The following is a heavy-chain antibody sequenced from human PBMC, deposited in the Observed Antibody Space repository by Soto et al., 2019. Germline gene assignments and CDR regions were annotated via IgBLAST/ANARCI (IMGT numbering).Heavy chain of an antibody. Sequence: SETLSLTCTVSGGSISSSSYYWGWIREAAGKGLEWSGSMYYSGSTYYNPSLKSRVTISVETSKNPFSLKLSSVTAADTAVYYCASECGRSIAAPCGPFDIWAPGTSVTVSS. D-gene: IGHD6-6*01. CDR1: GGSISSSSYY. J-gene: IGHJ3*02. CDR3: ASECGRSIAAPCGPFDI. CDR2: MYYSGST. V-gene: IGHV4-39*01.